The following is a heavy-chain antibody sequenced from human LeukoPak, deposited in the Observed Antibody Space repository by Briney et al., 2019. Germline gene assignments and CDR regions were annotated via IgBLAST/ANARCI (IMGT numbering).Heavy chain of an antibody. J-gene: IGHJ4*02. CDR1: GFIFSDYG. CDR3: ARDGLTSGYGDYGEDY. V-gene: IGHV3-30*12. Sequence: GGSLRLSCAVSGFIFSDYGMHWVRQAPGKGLEWVAVIWHDGTKEEYADSVKGRLTISRDNSKNTLYLQMNNLRVEDTAMYYCARDGLTSGYGDYGEDYWGQGILVTVSS. D-gene: IGHD4-17*01. CDR2: IWHDGTKE.